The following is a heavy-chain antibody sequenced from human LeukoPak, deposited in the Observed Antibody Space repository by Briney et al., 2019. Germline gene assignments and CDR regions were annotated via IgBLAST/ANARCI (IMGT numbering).Heavy chain of an antibody. CDR3: ARGGSSAAAVFDY. D-gene: IGHD6-13*01. CDR1: GGSISRYY. CDR2: IYSSGTT. J-gene: IGHJ4*02. Sequence: PPETLSLTCTVSGGSISRYYWSWIRQPAGRGLEWIGRIYSSGTTNYNPSLKSRVTMSVDTSKNQFSLKLSSETAADTAVYYCARGGSSAAAVFDYWGQGTLVTVSS. V-gene: IGHV4-4*07.